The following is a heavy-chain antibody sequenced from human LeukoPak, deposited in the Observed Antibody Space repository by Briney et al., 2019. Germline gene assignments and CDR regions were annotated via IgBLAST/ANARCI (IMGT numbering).Heavy chain of an antibody. CDR3: ANSLYSSGWSVYYYGMDV. Sequence: SETLSLTCTVSGGSISSSSYYWGWIRQPPGKGLEWIGSIYYSGSTYYNPSLKSRVTISVDTSKSQFSLKLSSVTAADTAVYYCANSLYSSGWSVYYYGMDVWGQGTTVTVSS. V-gene: IGHV4-39*01. CDR1: GGSISSSSYY. J-gene: IGHJ6*02. CDR2: IYYSGST. D-gene: IGHD6-19*01.